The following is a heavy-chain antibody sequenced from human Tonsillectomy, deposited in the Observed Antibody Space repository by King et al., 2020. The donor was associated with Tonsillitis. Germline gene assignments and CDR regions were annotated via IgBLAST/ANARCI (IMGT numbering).Heavy chain of an antibody. Sequence: QLVQSGAEVNKPGASVKVSCKASGYTFSGYYMHWVRQAPGQGLEWMGWINPNSGGTNYAQKFQGRVTLTRDTSISTAYMELSRLRSDVTAVYYCARDYCTNGVCSWFDPWGQGTLVTVSS. CDR2: INPNSGGT. D-gene: IGHD2-8*01. CDR3: ARDYCTNGVCSWFDP. CDR1: GYTFSGYY. V-gene: IGHV1-2*02. J-gene: IGHJ5*02.